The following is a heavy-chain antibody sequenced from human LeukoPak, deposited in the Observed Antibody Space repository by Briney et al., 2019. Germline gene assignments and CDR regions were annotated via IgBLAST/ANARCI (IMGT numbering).Heavy chain of an antibody. CDR3: ARDRDPAGGYCPFDY. V-gene: IGHV1-46*03. CDR2: INPSGGNT. D-gene: IGHD2-21*01. CDR1: GYTFTSYY. J-gene: IGHJ4*02. Sequence: ASVKVSCKASGYTFTSYYMHWVRQAPGQGLEWMGIINPSGGNTSYAQKFQGRVTMTRDTSTSTVYMELSSLRSEDTAVYYCARDRDPAGGYCPFDYWGQGTLVTVSS.